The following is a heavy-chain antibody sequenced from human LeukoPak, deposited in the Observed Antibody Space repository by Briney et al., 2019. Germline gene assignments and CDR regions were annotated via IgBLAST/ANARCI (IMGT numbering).Heavy chain of an antibody. J-gene: IGHJ6*02. CDR2: INPNSGGT. V-gene: IGHV1-2*04. CDR3: AREAMDYYDFWSGYRRAYGMDV. D-gene: IGHD3-3*01. Sequence: ASVKVSCKASGCTFTGYYMHWVRQAPGQGLEWMGWINPNSGGTNYAQKFQGWVTMTRDTSISTAYMELSRLRSDDTAVYYCAREAMDYYDFWSGYRRAYGMDVWGQGTTVTVSS. CDR1: GCTFTGYY.